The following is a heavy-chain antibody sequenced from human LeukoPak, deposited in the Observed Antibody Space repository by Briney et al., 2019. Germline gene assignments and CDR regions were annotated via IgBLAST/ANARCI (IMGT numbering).Heavy chain of an antibody. D-gene: IGHD3-22*01. CDR1: GGSISSGSYY. J-gene: IGHJ4*02. CDR3: ARNLEYYYDSSGYFDY. Sequence: PSETLSLTCTVSGGSISSGSYYWSWIRQPAGKGLEWIGRIYTSGSTNYNPSLKSRVTISVDTSKNQFSLKLSSVTAADTAVYYCARNLEYYYDSSGYFDYWGQGTLVTVSS. V-gene: IGHV4-61*02. CDR2: IYTSGST.